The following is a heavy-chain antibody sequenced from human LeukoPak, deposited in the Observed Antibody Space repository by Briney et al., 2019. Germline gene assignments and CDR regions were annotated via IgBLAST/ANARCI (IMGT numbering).Heavy chain of an antibody. CDR3: ARHLRTLWRLERSYHFDY. V-gene: IGHV4-59*08. CDR2: IYYSGST. D-gene: IGHD1-1*01. CDR1: GGSISSYY. J-gene: IGHJ4*02. Sequence: SETLSLTCTVSGGSISSYYWSWIRQPLGKGLEWIGYIYYSGSTNYNPSLKSRVTISVDTSKNQFSLKLSSVTAADTAVYYCARHLRTLWRLERSYHFDYWGQGTLVTVSS.